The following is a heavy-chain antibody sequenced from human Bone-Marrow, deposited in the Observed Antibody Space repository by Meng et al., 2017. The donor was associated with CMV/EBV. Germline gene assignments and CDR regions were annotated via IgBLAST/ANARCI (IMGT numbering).Heavy chain of an antibody. J-gene: IGHJ4*02. D-gene: IGHD2-2*01. CDR2: IWYDGSNK. Sequence: GESLKISCAASGFTFSSYGMHWVRQAPGKGLEWVAVIWYDGSNKYYADSVKGRFTISRDNSKNTLYLQMNSLRAEDTAVYYCAKAYQLLRGDYFDYWGQGTLVTVSS. CDR1: GFTFSSYG. V-gene: IGHV3-33*06. CDR3: AKAYQLLRGDYFDY.